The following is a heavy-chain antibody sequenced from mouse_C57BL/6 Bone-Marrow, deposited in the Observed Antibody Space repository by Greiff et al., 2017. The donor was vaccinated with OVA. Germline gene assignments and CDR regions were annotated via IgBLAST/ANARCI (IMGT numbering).Heavy chain of an antibody. Sequence: VKLVESGPGLVAPSQSLYITCTASGFSFTSYGVSWVRQPPGKGLEWLGVIWGDGSTTYHSALISSLSISKDNSKSQVFLKLNSLQTDDTATYYCAKKGIYYDYDSAGFAYWGQGTLVTVSA. CDR3: AKKGIYYDYDSAGFAY. J-gene: IGHJ3*01. V-gene: IGHV2-3*01. CDR1: GFSFTSYG. D-gene: IGHD2-4*01. CDR2: IWGDGST.